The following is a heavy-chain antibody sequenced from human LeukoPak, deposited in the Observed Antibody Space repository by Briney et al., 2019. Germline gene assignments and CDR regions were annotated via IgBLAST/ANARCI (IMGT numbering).Heavy chain of an antibody. D-gene: IGHD4-23*01. V-gene: IGHV3-15*01. CDR2: IKSQTDGGTT. CDR3: ADSPGNFDP. CDR1: GFTFSNAW. Sequence: GGSLRLSCAASGFTFSNAWMGWGRQAPGKGLEWGGRIKSQTDGGTTDYAAPVKGTFTIAKDDSKNILNLQMNSLKTEDTAYYYCADSPGNFDPWGQGTLVTVSS. J-gene: IGHJ5*02.